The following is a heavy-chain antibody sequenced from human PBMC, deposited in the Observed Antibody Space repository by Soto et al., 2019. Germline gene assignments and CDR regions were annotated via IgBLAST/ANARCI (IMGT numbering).Heavy chain of an antibody. CDR1: GYTFTSYG. CDR2: ISAYNGNT. CDR3: VVAAQPYYFDY. V-gene: IGHV1-18*01. J-gene: IGHJ4*02. Sequence: ASVKVSCKASGYTFTSYGISWVRQAPGQGLEWMGWISAYNGNTNYAQKLQGRVTMTTDTSTSTAYMELRSLRSDDTAMYYCVVAAQPYYFDYWGQGTLVTVSS. D-gene: IGHD2-15*01.